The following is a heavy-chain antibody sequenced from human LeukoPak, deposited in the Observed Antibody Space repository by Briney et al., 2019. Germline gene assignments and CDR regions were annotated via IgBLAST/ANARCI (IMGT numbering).Heavy chain of an antibody. CDR1: GGSISSYY. Sequence: SETLSLTCTVSGGSISSYYWSWIRQPAGKGLEWIGRIYTSGSTNYNPSLKSRVTMSVDTSKNQFSLKLSSVTAADTAVYYCARARPYDSSGYGAFDIWGQGTMVTVSS. CDR2: IYTSGST. CDR3: ARARPYDSSGYGAFDI. V-gene: IGHV4-4*07. D-gene: IGHD3-22*01. J-gene: IGHJ3*02.